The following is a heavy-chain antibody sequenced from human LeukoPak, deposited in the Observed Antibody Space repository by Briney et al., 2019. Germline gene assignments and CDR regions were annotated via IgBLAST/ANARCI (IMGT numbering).Heavy chain of an antibody. CDR1: GFTFSGYS. J-gene: IGHJ4*02. CDR3: ARDVSRRVVPGADFDY. CDR2: ISSSSTYI. D-gene: IGHD2-2*01. V-gene: IGHV3-21*01. Sequence: GGSLRLSCVASGFTFSGYSMNWVRQAPGKGLEWVSSISSSSTYIYYAESGKGRFTISRDNAKNSLYLQMNSLRAEDTAVYYCARDVSRRVVPGADFDYWGQGTLVTVSS.